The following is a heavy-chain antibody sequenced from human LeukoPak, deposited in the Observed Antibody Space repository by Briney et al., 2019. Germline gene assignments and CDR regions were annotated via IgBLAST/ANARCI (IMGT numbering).Heavy chain of an antibody. D-gene: IGHD2-2*01. J-gene: IGHJ4*02. CDR2: ISVSGGST. Sequence: GGSLRLSCAASGFTFSSYAMSWVRQAPGKGLEWVSVISVSGGSTYYADSVKGRFTISRDNSKNTLYLQMNSLRAEDTAVYYCAKDGVVVPAVYFDYWGQGTLVTASS. CDR1: GFTFSSYA. CDR3: AKDGVVVPAVYFDY. V-gene: IGHV3-23*01.